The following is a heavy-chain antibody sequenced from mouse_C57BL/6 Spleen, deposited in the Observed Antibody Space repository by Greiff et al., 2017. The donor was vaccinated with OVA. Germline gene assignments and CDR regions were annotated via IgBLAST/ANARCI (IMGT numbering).Heavy chain of an antibody. V-gene: IGHV1-22*01. CDR2: INPNNGGT. J-gene: IGHJ2*01. CDR1: GYTFTDYN. Sequence: EVQLQQSGPELVKPGASVKMSCKASGYTFTDYNMHWVKQSHGKSLEWIGSINPNNGGTSYNQQFKGKATLTVNKSSSTAYMELRSLTSEDSAVYYCARDYGSSFDYWGQGTTLTVSS. D-gene: IGHD1-1*01. CDR3: ARDYGSSFDY.